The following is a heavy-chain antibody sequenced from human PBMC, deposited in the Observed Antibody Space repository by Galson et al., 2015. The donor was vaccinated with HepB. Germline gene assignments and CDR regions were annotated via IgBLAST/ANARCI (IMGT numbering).Heavy chain of an antibody. CDR1: GYTFTSYY. D-gene: IGHD2-2*01. CDR3: AREGGLVVPAAFPSPGSWCDP. CDR2: INPSGGST. J-gene: IGHJ5*02. V-gene: IGHV1-46*01. Sequence: SVKVSCKASGYTFTSYYMHWVRQAPGQGLEWMGIINPSGGSTRYAQKFQGRVTMTRDTSTSTVYMELSSLRSEDTAVYYCAREGGLVVPAAFPSPGSWCDPWGQVTLVTVSS.